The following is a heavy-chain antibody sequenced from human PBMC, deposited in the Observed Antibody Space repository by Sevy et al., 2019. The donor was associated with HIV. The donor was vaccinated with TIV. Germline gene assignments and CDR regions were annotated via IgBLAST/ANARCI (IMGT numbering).Heavy chain of an antibody. Sequence: GGSLRLSCAASGFTFSRCAMNWVRQAPGKGLEWVSDISASGGGTNYADSVKGRFTISRDNSKNTLYLKMNSLRAEDTAVYYCAKGDSSGWHGHFDYWGQGTLVTVSS. CDR3: AKGDSSGWHGHFDY. CDR2: ISASGGGT. J-gene: IGHJ4*02. CDR1: GFTFSRCA. V-gene: IGHV3-23*01. D-gene: IGHD6-19*01.